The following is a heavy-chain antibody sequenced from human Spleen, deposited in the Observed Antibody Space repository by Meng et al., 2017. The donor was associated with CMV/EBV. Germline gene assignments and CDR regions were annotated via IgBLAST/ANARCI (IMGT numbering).Heavy chain of an antibody. CDR3: AKEIGLLLLKYYYGMDV. CDR1: GFTFSSYA. V-gene: IGHV3-30-3*01. CDR2: ISYDGSNK. Sequence: GGSLRLSCAASGFTFSSYAMHWVRQAPGKGLEWVAVISYDGSNKYYADSVKGRFTISRDNSKNTLYLQMNSLRAEDTAVYYCAKEIGLLLLKYYYGMDVWGQGTTVTVSS. J-gene: IGHJ6*02. D-gene: IGHD3-22*01.